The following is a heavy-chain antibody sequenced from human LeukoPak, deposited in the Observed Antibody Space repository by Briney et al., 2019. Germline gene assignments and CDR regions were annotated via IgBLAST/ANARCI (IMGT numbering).Heavy chain of an antibody. CDR3: ARRRITMVRGDKGDNWFDP. J-gene: IGHJ5*02. CDR1: GYTFTSYA. CDR2: INTNTGNP. V-gene: IGHV7-4-1*02. Sequence: AASVNVSCKASGYTFTSYAMNWVRQAPGQGLEWMGWINTNTGNPTYAQGFTGRFVFSLDTSVSTAYLQISSLKAEDTAVYYCARRRITMVRGDKGDNWFDPWGQGTLVTVSS. D-gene: IGHD3-10*01.